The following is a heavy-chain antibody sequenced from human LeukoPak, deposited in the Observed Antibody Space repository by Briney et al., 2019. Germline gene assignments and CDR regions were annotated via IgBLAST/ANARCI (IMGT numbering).Heavy chain of an antibody. D-gene: IGHD1-26*01. V-gene: IGHV3-7*03. J-gene: IGHJ3*02. CDR3: TRSAGFGIVGATRARGAFDI. Sequence: GGSLRPSCAASGFTFSSYWMSWVRQAPGKGLEWVANIKQDGSEKYYVDSVKGRFTISRDNAKNSLYLQMTSLRAEDTAVYYCTRSAGFGIVGATRARGAFDIWGQGTMVTVSS. CDR1: GFTFSSYW. CDR2: IKQDGSEK.